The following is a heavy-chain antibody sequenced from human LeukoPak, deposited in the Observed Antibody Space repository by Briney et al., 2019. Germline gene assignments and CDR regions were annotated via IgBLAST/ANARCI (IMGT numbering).Heavy chain of an antibody. D-gene: IGHD2-2*01. CDR3: ARSYCSSTSCSPYYYYYMDV. Sequence: SETLSLTCTVSVGSISSGGYYWSWIRHHPGKCLEWIGYVYYSGSTYYNPSLKSRVTISVDTSKNQFSLKLSSVTAADTAVYYCARSYCSSTSCSPYYYYYMDVWGKGTTVTVSS. CDR1: VGSISSGGYY. V-gene: IGHV4-31*03. J-gene: IGHJ6*03. CDR2: VYYSGST.